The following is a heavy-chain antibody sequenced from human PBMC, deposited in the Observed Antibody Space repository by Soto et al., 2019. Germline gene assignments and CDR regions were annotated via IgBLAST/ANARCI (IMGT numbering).Heavy chain of an antibody. D-gene: IGHD6-6*01. CDR2: VDGSGYST. Sequence: EVQLLESGGGLVQPGGSLRLSCAASGFTFISYAMSWVRQAPGKGLEWVSAVDGSGYSTYYADSVKGRFTISRDNSKNTLYLQMNSLRAKDTAVYFCAKDLPAGRGGVYFDYWGQGALVTVSS. CDR3: AKDLPAGRGGVYFDY. J-gene: IGHJ4*02. CDR1: GFTFISYA. V-gene: IGHV3-23*01.